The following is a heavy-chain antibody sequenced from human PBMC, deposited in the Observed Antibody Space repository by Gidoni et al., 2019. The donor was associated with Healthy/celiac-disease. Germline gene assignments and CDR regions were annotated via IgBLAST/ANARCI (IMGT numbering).Heavy chain of an antibody. Sequence: QHPGKSLEWIGYIYYSGSTYYNPSLKSRVTISVDTSKNQFSLKLSSVTAADTAVYYCARVEGDSSGWSSHAFDIWGQGTMVTVSS. J-gene: IGHJ3*02. V-gene: IGHV4-31*02. CDR2: IYYSGST. CDR3: ARVEGDSSGWSSHAFDI. D-gene: IGHD6-19*01.